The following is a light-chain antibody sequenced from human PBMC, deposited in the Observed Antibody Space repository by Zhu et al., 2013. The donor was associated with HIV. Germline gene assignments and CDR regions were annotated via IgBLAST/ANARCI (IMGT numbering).Light chain of an antibody. CDR2: GVS. J-gene: IGKJ2*01. Sequence: EIVMTQSPRSLSLSPGERATLSCRTSRTVSGDLAWYQQKRGQPPRLLVYGVSTRATGVPARFSGSGSGTNFTLSVSSLQSEDFAIYHCQQYYSTPHTFGQGTKLGIK. CDR1: RTVSGD. CDR3: QQYYSTPHT. V-gene: IGKV3-15*01.